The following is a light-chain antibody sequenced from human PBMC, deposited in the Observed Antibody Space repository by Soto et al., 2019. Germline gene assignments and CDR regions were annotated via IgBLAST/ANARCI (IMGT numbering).Light chain of an antibody. CDR1: QTVSSY. J-gene: IGKJ5*01. V-gene: IGKV3-20*01. CDR3: QQYGTSPIT. Sequence: ENVLPQSPGTLSLSSGERATLSCRASQTVSSYLTWYQQRPGQAPSLLIYGASKRATGIPDRFSGSGSGTDFTLTISRLEPEDFGLYYCQQYGTSPITCGQGTRLEI. CDR2: GAS.